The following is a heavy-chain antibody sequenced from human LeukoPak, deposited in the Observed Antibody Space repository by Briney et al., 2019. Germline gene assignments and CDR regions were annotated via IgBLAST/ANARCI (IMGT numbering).Heavy chain of an antibody. V-gene: IGHV4-59*08. Sequence: SETLSLTCTVSGGSISSYYWSWIRQPPGKGLEWIGYIYYSGSTNYNPSLKSRVTISVDTSKNQFSLKLSSVTAADTAVYYCARGGSGSYHSWFDPWGQGTLVTVSS. CDR2: IYYSGST. CDR3: ARGGSGSYHSWFDP. CDR1: GGSISSYY. J-gene: IGHJ5*02. D-gene: IGHD3-10*01.